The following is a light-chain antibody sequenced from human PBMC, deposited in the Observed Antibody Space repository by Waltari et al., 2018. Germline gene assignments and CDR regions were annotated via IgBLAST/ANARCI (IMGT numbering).Light chain of an antibody. CDR3: CSYAGSNWL. CDR1: PIDLVTYYL. Sequence: SAPTQPVSVSGSPVQSITLPFTGTPIDLVTYYLVSWYQQHPDNTPKLLIYLDIRRPSGVSNRLSGSKSGNTASLTISGLQAADEADYYCCSYAGSNWLFGGGTKVTVL. CDR2: LDI. V-gene: IGLV2-23*01. J-gene: IGLJ2*01.